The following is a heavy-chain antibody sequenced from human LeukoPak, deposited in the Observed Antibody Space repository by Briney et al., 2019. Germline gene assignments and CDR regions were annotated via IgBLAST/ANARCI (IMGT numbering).Heavy chain of an antibody. CDR3: AIRSTSLPNWFDP. J-gene: IGHJ5*02. Sequence: PSETLCLTCSVSGGAISSDYWSWIRQPPGKGLEWIGYISYSGSTNYNPSLKSRVTISVDTSKNQVSLKLSSVTAADTAVYHCAIRSTSLPNWFDPWGQGTLVTVSS. V-gene: IGHV4-59*08. CDR1: GGAISSDY. D-gene: IGHD2-2*01. CDR2: ISYSGST.